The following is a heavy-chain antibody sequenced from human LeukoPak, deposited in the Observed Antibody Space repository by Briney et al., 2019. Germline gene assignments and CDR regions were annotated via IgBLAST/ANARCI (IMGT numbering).Heavy chain of an antibody. Sequence: SETLSLTCAVSGGPISSSSYFWAWIRQPPGKGLEWIGTFYYDETTSYSPSLRSRITISVDTSKKQFSLKLKSVTAADTAVYYCARLSVLQIVGDPDYWGQGTLVTVSS. CDR3: ARLSVLQIVGDPDY. D-gene: IGHD1-26*01. CDR2: FYYDETT. CDR1: GGPISSSSYF. V-gene: IGHV4-39*01. J-gene: IGHJ4*02.